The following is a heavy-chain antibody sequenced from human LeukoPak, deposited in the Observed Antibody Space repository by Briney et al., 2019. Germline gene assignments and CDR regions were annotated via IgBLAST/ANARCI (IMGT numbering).Heavy chain of an antibody. CDR2: INPSGGST. D-gene: IGHD6-13*01. V-gene: IGHV1-46*01. CDR1: GYTFTSNY. J-gene: IGHJ4*02. CDR3: ARGSSSSSWENNFDY. Sequence: ASVKVSCKTSGYTFTSNYIHWVRQAPGQGLEWMGIINPSGGSTSYAQKFQGRVTMTRNTSISTAYMELSSLRSEDTAVYYCARGSSSSSWENNFDYWGQGTLVTVSS.